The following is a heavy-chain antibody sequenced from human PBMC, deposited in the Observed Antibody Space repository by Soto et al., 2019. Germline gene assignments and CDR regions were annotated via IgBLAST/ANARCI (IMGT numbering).Heavy chain of an antibody. Sequence: QLQLQESGSGLVKPLQTLSLTCAVSGGSISSGGYSWSWIRQPPGKGLEWIGYIYHSGSTYYNPSLKSRVTISVHRSKNQFSLTLSSVTAADTAVYYCAREGGDPPYFDYWGQGTLVTVSS. V-gene: IGHV4-30-2*01. D-gene: IGHD4-17*01. CDR1: GGSISSGGYS. CDR2: IYHSGST. J-gene: IGHJ4*02. CDR3: AREGGDPPYFDY.